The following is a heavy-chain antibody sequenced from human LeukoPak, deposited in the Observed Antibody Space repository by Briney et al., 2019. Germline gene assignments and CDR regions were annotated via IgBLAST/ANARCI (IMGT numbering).Heavy chain of an antibody. CDR1: GGSISRYY. Sequence: SETLSLTCTVSGGSISRYYWSWMRQPPGKGREGVGYIYYSGSPNYIPSLNSRVTISMDTSMNHFSLKLSSVTAADTAIYYCARTSRHLYGSGSNLTPWPADMDVWGQGTKVTVSS. CDR3: ARTSRHLYGSGSNLTPWPADMDV. D-gene: IGHD3-10*01. J-gene: IGHJ6*02. V-gene: IGHV4-59*01. CDR2: IYYSGSP.